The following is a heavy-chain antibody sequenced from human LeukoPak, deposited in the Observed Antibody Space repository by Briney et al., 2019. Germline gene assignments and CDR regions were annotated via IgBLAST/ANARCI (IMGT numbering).Heavy chain of an antibody. CDR1: GFTFSSYG. CDR3: AKGHYYGSGSLDY. J-gene: IGHJ4*02. D-gene: IGHD3-10*01. V-gene: IGHV3-23*01. Sequence: GGSLRLSCAASGFTFSSYGMSWVRQAPGKGLEWVSAIGGRDGSTYYADSVKGRFTISRDNSENTLYVQMNSLRAEDTAVYYCAKGHYYGSGSLDYWGQGTLVTVSS. CDR2: IGGRDGST.